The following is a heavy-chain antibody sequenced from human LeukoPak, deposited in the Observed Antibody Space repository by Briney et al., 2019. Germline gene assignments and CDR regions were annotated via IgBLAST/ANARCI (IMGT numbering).Heavy chain of an antibody. CDR3: AKRGNSWDLFDY. CDR2: IGGSVGSM. J-gene: IGHJ4*02. CDR1: GFTFSSFV. Sequence: GGSLRLSCAASGFTFSSFVMSWVRQAPGKGLEWVSNIGGSVGSMFYAASVKGRFAISRDNSKNTLFLQMNNLRVEDTAVYYCAKRGNSWDLFDYWGQGTLVTVSS. V-gene: IGHV3-23*01. D-gene: IGHD6-13*01.